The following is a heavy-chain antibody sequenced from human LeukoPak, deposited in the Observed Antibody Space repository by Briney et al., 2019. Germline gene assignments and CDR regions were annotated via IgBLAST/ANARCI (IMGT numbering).Heavy chain of an antibody. D-gene: IGHD1-26*01. V-gene: IGHV5-51*01. J-gene: IGHJ4*02. CDR1: GYSFTSYW. CDR3: ASQWSGVGDTFDY. CDR2: IYPGDSDT. Sequence: GESLKISCKGSGYSFTSYWIGWVRQMPGKGLEWMGIIYPGDSDTRYSPSFQGPVTISAAKSISTAHLQWSSLKASDTAMYYCASQWSGVGDTFDYWGQGTLVTVSS.